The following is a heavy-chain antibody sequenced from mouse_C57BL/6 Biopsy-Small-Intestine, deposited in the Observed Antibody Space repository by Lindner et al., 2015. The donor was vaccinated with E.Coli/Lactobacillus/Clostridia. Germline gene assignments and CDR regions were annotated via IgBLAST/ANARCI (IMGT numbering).Heavy chain of an antibody. CDR1: GFTFSDYG. Sequence: VQLQESGGGLVKPGGSLKLSCAASGFTFSDYGIHWVRQAPEKGLGWVAYISSDSRTIYYADAVKGRFTISRDNAKNTLFLQMTSLRSEDTAMYYCARPHYYAMDYWGQGTSVTVSS. V-gene: IGHV5-17*01. CDR3: ARPHYYAMDY. CDR2: ISSDSRTI. J-gene: IGHJ4*01.